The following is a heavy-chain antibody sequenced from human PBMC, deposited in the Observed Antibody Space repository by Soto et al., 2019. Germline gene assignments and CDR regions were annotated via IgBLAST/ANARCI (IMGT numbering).Heavy chain of an antibody. D-gene: IGHD3-16*02. CDR1: VYTFTSYY. V-gene: IGHV1-46*01. Sequence: ASVKVSCKASVYTFTSYYMHWVRQAPGQGLEWMGIINPSGGSTSYAQKFQGRVTMTRDTSTSTVYMELSSLRPEDTAVYYCARGFIDDAFDIWGQGTMVTVSS. CDR3: ARGFIDDAFDI. CDR2: INPSGGST. J-gene: IGHJ3*02.